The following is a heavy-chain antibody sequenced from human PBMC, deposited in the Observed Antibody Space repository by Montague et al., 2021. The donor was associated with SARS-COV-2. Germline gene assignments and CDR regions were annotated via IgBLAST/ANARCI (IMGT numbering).Heavy chain of an antibody. V-gene: IGHV4-34*01. CDR2: INHSGST. J-gene: IGHJ3*02. CDR3: ARADLYADCSCTSCYMRGGAYDI. D-gene: IGHD2-2*02. CDR1: GGSFSGYV. Sequence: SETLSLTCAVYGGSFSGYVWTWIRQSPGKGLEWIGDINHSGSTKYKPSLKSRVTISLDTSKNQFSLRLTSVTAADTAVYYCARADLYADCSCTSCYMRGGAYDIWGQGTMVTVSS.